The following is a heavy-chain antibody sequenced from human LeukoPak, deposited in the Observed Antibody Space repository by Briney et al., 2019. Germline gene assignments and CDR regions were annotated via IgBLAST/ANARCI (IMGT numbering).Heavy chain of an antibody. Sequence: PSETLSLTCTVSGGSISSYYWSWIRQPPGKGLEWIGYIYYSGSTNYNPSLKSRVTISVDTSKNQFSLKLSSVTAADTAVYYCARGSSGYYYYWGQGTLVTVSS. D-gene: IGHD3-22*01. J-gene: IGHJ4*02. CDR1: GGSISSYY. CDR3: ARGSSGYYYY. CDR2: IYYSGST. V-gene: IGHV4-59*01.